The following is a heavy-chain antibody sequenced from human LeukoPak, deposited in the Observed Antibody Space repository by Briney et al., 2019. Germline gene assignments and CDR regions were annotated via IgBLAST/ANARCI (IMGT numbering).Heavy chain of an antibody. CDR2: IYSSGST. V-gene: IGHV4-4*07. CDR3: ARTTEAHSWQTRYYSYYMDV. D-gene: IGHD6-13*01. J-gene: IGHJ6*03. CDR1: GASISSYY. Sequence: SETLSLTCTVSGASISSYYSNCIRQPAGKGLEWIGRIYSSGSTNYNPSLKSRVTISVDTSKNQFSLKLRSVTAADTAVYYCARTTEAHSWQTRYYSYYMDVWGKGTTVTVSS.